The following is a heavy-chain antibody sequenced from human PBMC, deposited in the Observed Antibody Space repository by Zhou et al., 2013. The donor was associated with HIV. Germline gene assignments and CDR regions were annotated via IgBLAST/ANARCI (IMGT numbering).Heavy chain of an antibody. CDR2: TIPIFGTA. V-gene: IGHV1-69*05. CDR3: ARDCSPTTCYRD. D-gene: IGHD2-2*01. J-gene: IGHJ4*02. CDR1: GGTFSSYA. Sequence: QVQLVQSGAEVKKPGSSVKVSCKASGGTFSSYAISWVRQAPGQGLEWMGGTIPIFGTADYAPKFQGRLTISTDESTTTVYMQLRSLRSDDTAVYYCARDCSPTTCYRDWGQGTLVTVSS.